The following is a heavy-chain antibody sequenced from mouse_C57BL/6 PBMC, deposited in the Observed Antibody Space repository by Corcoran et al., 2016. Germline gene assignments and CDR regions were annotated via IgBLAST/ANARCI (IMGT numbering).Heavy chain of an antibody. Sequence: QVQLQQSGPELVKPGASVKLSCKASGYTFTSYDINWVKQRPGQGLEWIGWIYPRDGSTKYNEKFKGKATLTVDTSSSTAYMELHSLTSEDSAVYFCASSGWFYAMDYWGQGTSVTVSS. CDR2: IYPRDGST. CDR3: ASSGWFYAMDY. J-gene: IGHJ4*01. V-gene: IGHV1-85*01. CDR1: GYTFTSYD. D-gene: IGHD1-1*02.